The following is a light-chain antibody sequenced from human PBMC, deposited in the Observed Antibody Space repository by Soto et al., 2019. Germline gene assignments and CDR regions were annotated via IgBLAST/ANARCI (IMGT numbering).Light chain of an antibody. V-gene: IGKV1-5*03. CDR1: QSVSGW. J-gene: IGKJ1*01. Sequence: DIQMTQSPSTLSASVGDTVTVTCRASQSVSGWLAWYQQKPGKAPKLLIYKASNLESGVPSRFGGSGSGSEFTLTISSLQPDDFATYYCQQYNSYSPWTFGQGTKVDI. CDR3: QQYNSYSPWT. CDR2: KAS.